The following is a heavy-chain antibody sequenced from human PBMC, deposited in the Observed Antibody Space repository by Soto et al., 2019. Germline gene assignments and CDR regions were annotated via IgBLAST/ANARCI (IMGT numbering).Heavy chain of an antibody. CDR1: GFTFSGYA. D-gene: IGHD3-9*01. V-gene: IGHV3-23*01. Sequence: EVQLLGSGGGLVQPGGSLRLSCAASGFTFSGYAMSWVRQAPGKGLEWVSGIGGSAASTNYADSVKGRFTISRDNSKSTLYLQMNSLRAEDTAVYYCAKDVHYDILTGIEYFHHWSQGTLVTVSS. CDR3: AKDVHYDILTGIEYFHH. J-gene: IGHJ1*01. CDR2: IGGSAAST.